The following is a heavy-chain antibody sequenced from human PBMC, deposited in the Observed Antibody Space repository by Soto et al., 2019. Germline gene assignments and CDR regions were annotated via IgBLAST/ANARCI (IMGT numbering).Heavy chain of an antibody. D-gene: IGHD6-19*01. Sequence: EVQLVESGGGLVKPGGSLRLSCAASGFIFSQYSMNWVRQAPGKGLEWVSSISSTGALRYYADSVKGRFTISRDDADNSLYLQMNSLRVEGTAVYYCARDRLARGIPVAGRIDYWGQGALVTVSS. J-gene: IGHJ4*02. V-gene: IGHV3-21*02. CDR2: ISSTGALR. CDR1: GFIFSQYS. CDR3: ARDRLARGIPVAGRIDY.